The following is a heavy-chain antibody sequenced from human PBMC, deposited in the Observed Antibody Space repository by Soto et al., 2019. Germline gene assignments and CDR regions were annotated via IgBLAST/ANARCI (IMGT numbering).Heavy chain of an antibody. CDR3: ARRGYSYGLDV. D-gene: IGHD5-18*01. CDR2: IYPGDSDT. Sequence: GESLKISCKGSGYNFATYWIAWVRQLPGKGPEWMGIIYPGDSDTSYSPSFQGQVTISVDKSNSTAYLQWNSLKASDTAVYYCARRGYSYGLDVWGQGTKVTVSS. V-gene: IGHV5-51*01. CDR1: GYNFATYW. J-gene: IGHJ6*02.